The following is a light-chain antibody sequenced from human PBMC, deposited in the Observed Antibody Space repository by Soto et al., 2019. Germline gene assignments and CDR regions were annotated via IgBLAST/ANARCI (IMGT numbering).Light chain of an antibody. CDR1: SSDVGGYNF. V-gene: IGLV2-14*01. J-gene: IGLJ3*02. CDR2: EVS. Sequence: QSALTQPGSVSGSPGQSITISCTGTSSDVGGYNFVSWYQQHPGRAPKLMIYEVSNRPSGVSNRFSGSKSDNTASLTISGLQAEDEADYYCLLYYGGARVFGGGTKLTVL. CDR3: LLYYGGARV.